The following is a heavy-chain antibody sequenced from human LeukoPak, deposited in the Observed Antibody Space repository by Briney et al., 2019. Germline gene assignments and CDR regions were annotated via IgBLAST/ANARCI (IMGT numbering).Heavy chain of an antibody. V-gene: IGHV4-38-2*02. CDR2: IFHTGST. Sequence: PSETLSLTCTVSGDSISNGNYWGWIRQPPGKRLEWIGSIFHTGSTYYNLSLKSRVTISVDTSQNEFSLRLTSVTAADTAIYYCARIGGQWPAMGYEDWGQGTLVTVSS. CDR3: ARIGGQWPAMGYED. J-gene: IGHJ4*02. CDR1: GDSISNGNY. D-gene: IGHD6-19*01.